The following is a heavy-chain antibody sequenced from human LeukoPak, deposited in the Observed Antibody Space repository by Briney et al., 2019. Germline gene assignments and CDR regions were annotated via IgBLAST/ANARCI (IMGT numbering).Heavy chain of an antibody. CDR3: ATDRGYGSGSYFDY. J-gene: IGHJ4*02. CDR1: GYTLTELS. V-gene: IGHV1-24*01. Sequence: ASVKVSCKVSGYTLTELSMHWVRQAHGKGHEWMGGFDPEDGETIYAQKFQGRVTMTEDTSTDTAYMELSSLRSEDTAVYYCATDRGYGSGSYFDYWGQGTLVTVSS. D-gene: IGHD3-10*01. CDR2: FDPEDGET.